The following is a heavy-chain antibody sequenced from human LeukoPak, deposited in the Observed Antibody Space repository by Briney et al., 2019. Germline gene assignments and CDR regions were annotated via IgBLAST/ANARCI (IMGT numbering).Heavy chain of an antibody. V-gene: IGHV3-48*03. CDR2: ISSSGSTI. CDR1: GFTFSSYE. CDR3: AKGNGLTTVTTSHSDY. D-gene: IGHD4-17*01. J-gene: IGHJ4*02. Sequence: GGSLRLSCAASGFTFSSYEMNWVRQAPGKGLECVSYISSSGSTIYYVDSVKGRFTISRDNAKNSLYLQMNSLRAEDTAVYYCAKGNGLTTVTTSHSDYWGQGTLVTVSS.